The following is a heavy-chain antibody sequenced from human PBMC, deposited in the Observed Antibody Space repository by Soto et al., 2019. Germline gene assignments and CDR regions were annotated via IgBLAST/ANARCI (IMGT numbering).Heavy chain of an antibody. J-gene: IGHJ6*02. V-gene: IGHV3-73*01. CDR3: HSDFWSGFSPD. CDR2: ITDKGSNYAT. D-gene: IGHD3-3*01. Sequence: QTGGSLRLSCAASGFTFSASAVHWVRQASGRGLEWIGRITDKGSNYATAYAASVKGRFTVSRDDSKNTAYLQMNSLKIEDTAIYYCHSDFWSGFSPDWGQGTTVTVSS. CDR1: GFTFSASA.